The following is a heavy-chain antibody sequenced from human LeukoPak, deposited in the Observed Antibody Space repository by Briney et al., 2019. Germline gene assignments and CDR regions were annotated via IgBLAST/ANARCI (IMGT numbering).Heavy chain of an antibody. V-gene: IGHV3-53*01. J-gene: IGHJ4*02. CDR3: ARVLAGDDY. CDR1: GFTFSDYY. Sequence: GGSLRLSCAASGFTFSDYYMSWVRQAPGKGLEWVSVIYSGGSTYYADSVKGRFTISRDNSKNTLYLQMNSLRAEDTAVYYCARVLAGDDYWGQGTLVTVSS. D-gene: IGHD1-26*01. CDR2: IYSGGST.